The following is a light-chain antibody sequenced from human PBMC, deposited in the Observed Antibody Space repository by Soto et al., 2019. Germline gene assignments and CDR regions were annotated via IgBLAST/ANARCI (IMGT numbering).Light chain of an antibody. Sequence: DLQMTQSPSSLSASVGDRVTITCRASQGIRHYLAWYQQKPGKVPKLLIYAASALQSGVPSRFSGSGSGTDFTLTISSLQTEDVASYYCQKYTSAPLTFGGGTKVEIK. CDR1: QGIRHY. V-gene: IGKV1-27*01. CDR2: AAS. CDR3: QKYTSAPLT. J-gene: IGKJ4*01.